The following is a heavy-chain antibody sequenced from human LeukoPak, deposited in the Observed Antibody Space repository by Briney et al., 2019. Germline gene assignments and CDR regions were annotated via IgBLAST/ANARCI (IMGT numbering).Heavy chain of an antibody. J-gene: IGHJ4*02. CDR2: IYYSGST. CDR1: GDSISSYY. D-gene: IGHD3-16*01. V-gene: IGHV4-59*12. Sequence: SETLSLTCTVSGDSISSYYWSWIRQPPGKGLEWIGYIYYSGSTNYNPSLKSRVTISVDTSKNQFSLKLSSVTAADTAVYYCARDEGVWGRPDYWGQGTLVTVSS. CDR3: ARDEGVWGRPDY.